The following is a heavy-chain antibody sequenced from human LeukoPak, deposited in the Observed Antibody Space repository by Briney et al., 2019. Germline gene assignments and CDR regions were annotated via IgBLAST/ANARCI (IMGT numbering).Heavy chain of an antibody. CDR1: GGSISSYY. Sequence: SETLSLTCTVSGGSISSYYWSWIRQPPGKGLEWIGYIYYSGSTNYNPSLKSRVTISVDTSKNQFSLKLSFVTAADTAVYYCARTQYSSGCFDYWGQGTLVTVSS. J-gene: IGHJ4*02. CDR3: ARTQYSSGCFDY. V-gene: IGHV4-59*08. D-gene: IGHD6-19*01. CDR2: IYYSGST.